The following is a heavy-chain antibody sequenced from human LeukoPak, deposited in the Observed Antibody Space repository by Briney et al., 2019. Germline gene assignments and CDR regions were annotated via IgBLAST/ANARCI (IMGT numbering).Heavy chain of an antibody. D-gene: IGHD3-22*01. J-gene: IGHJ4*02. CDR2: IYHSGST. CDR3: ARESYYYDSSGYRWYFDY. V-gene: IGHV4-4*02. Sequence: ASETLSLTCAVSGGSISSSNWWSWVRQPPGKGLEWIGEIYHSGSTNYNPSLKSRVTISVDKSKNQFSLKLSSVTAADTAVYYCARESYYYDSSGYRWYFDYWGQGTLVTVSS. CDR1: GGSISSSNW.